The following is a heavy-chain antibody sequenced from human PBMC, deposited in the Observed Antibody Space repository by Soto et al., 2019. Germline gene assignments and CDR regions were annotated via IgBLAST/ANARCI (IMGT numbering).Heavy chain of an antibody. V-gene: IGHV3-7*01. CDR2: IKQDGSEK. CDR1: GFTFSSYW. Sequence: GGSLRLSCAASGFTFSSYWMSWVRQAPGKGLEWVANIKQDGSEKYYVDSVKGRFTISRDNAKNSLYLQMNSLRAEDTAVYYCARVDLLQVYCSSTSCHPPGDYYYYYYMDVWGKGTTVTVSS. J-gene: IGHJ6*03. CDR3: ARVDLLQVYCSSTSCHPPGDYYYYYYMDV. D-gene: IGHD2-2*01.